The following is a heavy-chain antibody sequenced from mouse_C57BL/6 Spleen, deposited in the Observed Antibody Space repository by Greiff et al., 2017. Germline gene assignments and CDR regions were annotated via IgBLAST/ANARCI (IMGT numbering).Heavy chain of an antibody. CDR2: ISSGGSYT. D-gene: IGHD1-1*01. V-gene: IGHV5-6*01. CDR3: ARQGTTVVEGYFDV. CDR1: GFTFSSYG. Sequence: EVQLQESGGDLVKPGGSLKLSCAASGFTFSSYGMSWVRQTPDKRLAWVATISSGGSYTYYPDSVKGRFTISRDNAKNTLYLQMSSLKSEDTAMDDCARQGTTVVEGYFDVWGTGTTVTVSS. J-gene: IGHJ1*03.